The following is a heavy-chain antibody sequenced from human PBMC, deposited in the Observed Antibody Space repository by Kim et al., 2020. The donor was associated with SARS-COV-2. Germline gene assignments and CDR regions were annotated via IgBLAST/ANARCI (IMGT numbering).Heavy chain of an antibody. D-gene: IGHD3-10*01. V-gene: IGHV3-23*01. J-gene: IGHJ4*02. CDR2: ISGSGDAT. CDR1: EFTFSNYA. CDR3: AIIQYASGY. Sequence: GGSLRLSCAASEFTFSNYAMSWVRRAPGRELEWVSSISGSGDATYYADSVKGRFTISRDNSKNTLHLQMDSLRAEDTAVYYCAIIQYASGYWGQGTLVTVSS.